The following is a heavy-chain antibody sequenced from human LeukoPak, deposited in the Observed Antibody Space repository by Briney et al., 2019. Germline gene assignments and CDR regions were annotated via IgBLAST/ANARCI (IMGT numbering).Heavy chain of an antibody. CDR3: AREDHSCSGGSCYSNFDY. CDR2: ISSSSSTI. V-gene: IGHV3-48*01. Sequence: GGSLRLSCAASGFTFSDYSMNWVRQAPGKGLEWVSYISSSSSTIYYADSVKGRFTISRDNAKNSLYLQMNSLRAEDTAVYYCAREDHSCSGGSCYSNFDYWGQGTLVTVSS. CDR1: GFTFSDYS. J-gene: IGHJ4*02. D-gene: IGHD2-15*01.